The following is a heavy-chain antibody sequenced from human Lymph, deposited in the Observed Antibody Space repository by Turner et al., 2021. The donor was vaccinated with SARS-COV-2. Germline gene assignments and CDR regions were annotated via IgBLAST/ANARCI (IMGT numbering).Heavy chain of an antibody. D-gene: IGHD3-10*01. CDR3: ARYGSGGYFYYGLDV. CDR1: GFTFSTYA. V-gene: IGHV3-30*04. J-gene: IGHJ6*02. CDR2: ISYDGSNK. Sequence: QVQLVESGGGVVQPGRSLSLSCAATGFTFSTYAIHWVRQAAGKGLEWVAVISYDGSNKYYADSVKGRFTISRDNSKTTLYLQMNSLRAEDTAVYYCARYGSGGYFYYGLDVWGQGTTVTVSS.